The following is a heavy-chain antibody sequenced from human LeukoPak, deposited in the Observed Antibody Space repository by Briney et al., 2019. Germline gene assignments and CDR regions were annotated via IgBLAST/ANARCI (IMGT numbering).Heavy chain of an antibody. V-gene: IGHV4-30-2*01. D-gene: IGHD5-24*01. CDR3: ARSRDGYNSYYFDY. CDR1: GGSINKYS. J-gene: IGHJ4*02. CDR2: IYHSGGT. Sequence: PSETLSLTCTVSGGSINKYSWSWIRQPPGKGLEWIGYIYHSGGTYYNPSLKSRVTISVDRSKNQFSLKLSSVTAADTAVYYCARSRDGYNSYYFDYWGQGTLVTVSS.